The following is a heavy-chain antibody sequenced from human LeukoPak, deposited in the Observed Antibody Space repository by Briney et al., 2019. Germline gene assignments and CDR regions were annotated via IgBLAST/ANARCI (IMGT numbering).Heavy chain of an antibody. D-gene: IGHD4-23*01. CDR3: AKGSARRWFWYFDY. CDR1: GFSFSTYG. J-gene: IGHJ4*02. V-gene: IGHV3-23*01. CDR2: ISGSGGST. Sequence: GGSLRLSCAASGFSFSTYGMSWVRQAPGKGLEWVSAISGSGGSTNYADSVKGRFTISRDNSKNTLYLQLNSLRAEDTAVYYCAKGSARRWFWYFDYWGQGTLVTVSS.